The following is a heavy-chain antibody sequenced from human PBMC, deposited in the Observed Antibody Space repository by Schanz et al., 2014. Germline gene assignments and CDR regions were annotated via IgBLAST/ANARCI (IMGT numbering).Heavy chain of an antibody. CDR1: GFSFSSYG. Sequence: QAQLVESGGGLVQPGGSLRLSCAASGFSFSSYGMHWVRQAPGKGLECVAVIWYDGSNKYYADSVKGRFTISRDNSKITLYRQMSSLRAEDTAVYYCAKSQGSSFDSWGQGTLVTVSS. D-gene: IGHD6-13*01. V-gene: IGHV3-33*06. J-gene: IGHJ4*02. CDR2: IWYDGSNK. CDR3: AKSQGSSFDS.